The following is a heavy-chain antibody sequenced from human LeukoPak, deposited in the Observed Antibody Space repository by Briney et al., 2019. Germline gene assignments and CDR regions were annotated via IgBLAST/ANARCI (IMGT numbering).Heavy chain of an antibody. V-gene: IGHV1-69*04. CDR2: IIPILGIA. J-gene: IGHJ4*02. D-gene: IGHD6-13*01. CDR1: GGTFSSYT. CDR3: ARESSSLRYFDY. Sequence: GASVKVSCKASGGTFSSYTISWVRQAPGQGLEWMGRIIPILGIANYAQKFQGRVTITADKSTSTAYMELSSLRSEDTAVYYCARESSSLRYFDYWGQGTLVTVSS.